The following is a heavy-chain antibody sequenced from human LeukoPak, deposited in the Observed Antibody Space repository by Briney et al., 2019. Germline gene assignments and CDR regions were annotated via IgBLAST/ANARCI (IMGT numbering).Heavy chain of an antibody. D-gene: IGHD6-13*01. CDR2: IYYSGST. V-gene: IGHV4-59*12. CDR1: GGSFSGYY. J-gene: IGHJ6*02. Sequence: SETLSLTCAVYGGSFSGYYWSWIRQPPGKGLEWIGYIYYSGSTNYNPSLKSRVTISVDTSKNQFSLKLSSVTAADTAVYYCARELSIAAAGKTNYYYYGMDVWGQGTTVTVSS. CDR3: ARELSIAAAGKTNYYYYGMDV.